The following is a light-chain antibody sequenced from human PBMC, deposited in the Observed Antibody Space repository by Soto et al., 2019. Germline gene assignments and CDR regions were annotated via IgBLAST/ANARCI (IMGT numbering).Light chain of an antibody. CDR1: QTISNY. CDR2: RSS. V-gene: IGKV1-5*03. Sequence: DIQMTQSPSTLSASVGDRVTITCRASQTISNYLTWYQQRPGKAPNLLIYRSSILQNGVPSRFSGSGSGTEFTLTISSLQPDDFATYYCQQYYIYATFGQGTRVEI. J-gene: IGKJ1*01. CDR3: QQYYIYAT.